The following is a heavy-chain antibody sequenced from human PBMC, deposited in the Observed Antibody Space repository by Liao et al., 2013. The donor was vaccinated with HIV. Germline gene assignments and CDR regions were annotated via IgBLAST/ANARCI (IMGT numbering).Heavy chain of an antibody. CDR2: IYYSGST. D-gene: IGHD3-22*01. J-gene: IGHJ4*02. CDR3: ARDYDSSGSFDF. CDR1: GGSISSSSYY. V-gene: IGHV4-39*07. Sequence: QLQLQESGPGLVKPSETLSLTCTVSGGSISSSSYYWGWIRQPPGKGLEWIGGIYYSGSTYYNPSLKSRVTISVDTSKNRFSLKVRSVTAADTAMYYCARDYDSSGSFDFWGQGTLVTVSS.